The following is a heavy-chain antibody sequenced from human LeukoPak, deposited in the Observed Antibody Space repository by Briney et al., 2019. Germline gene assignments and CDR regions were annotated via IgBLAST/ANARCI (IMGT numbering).Heavy chain of an antibody. CDR1: GFTFDDYA. CDR3: AKTRGSSWGFDY. Sequence: PGGSLRLSCAASGFTFDDYAMHWVRQAPGKGLEWVSDISWNSGSIGYADSVKGRFTISRDNAKNSLYLQMNSLRAEDTALYYCAKTRGSSWGFDYWGQGTLVTVSS. D-gene: IGHD3-16*01. J-gene: IGHJ4*02. CDR2: ISWNSGSI. V-gene: IGHV3-9*01.